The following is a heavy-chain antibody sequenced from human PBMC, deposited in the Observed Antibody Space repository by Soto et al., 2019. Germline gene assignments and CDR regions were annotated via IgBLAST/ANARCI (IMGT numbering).Heavy chain of an antibody. CDR1: GGTFSSYA. J-gene: IGHJ4*02. V-gene: IGHV1-69*01. Sequence: QVQLVQSGAEVKKPGSSVTVCCKASGGTFSSYAISWVRQAPGQGLEWMGGIIPIFGTANYAQKFQGRVTITADESTSTAFMELSSLRSDDTAVYYWATRRPPWIRANYYFDYWGQGTMFTVSS. D-gene: IGHD3-10*01. CDR3: ATRRPPWIRANYYFDY. CDR2: IIPIFGTA.